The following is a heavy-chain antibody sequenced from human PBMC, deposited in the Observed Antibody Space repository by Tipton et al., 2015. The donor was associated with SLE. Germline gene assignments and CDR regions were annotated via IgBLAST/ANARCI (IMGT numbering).Heavy chain of an antibody. D-gene: IGHD6-13*01. Sequence: SLRLSCAASGFTVSSNYMSWVRQAPGKGLEWVSVIYSGGSTYYADSVKGRFTISRDNSKNTLYLQMNSRRAEDTAVYYCARDLAAAAMGDYYGMDVWGQGTTVTVSS. V-gene: IGHV3-66*02. J-gene: IGHJ6*02. CDR1: GFTVSSNY. CDR2: IYSGGST. CDR3: ARDLAAAAMGDYYGMDV.